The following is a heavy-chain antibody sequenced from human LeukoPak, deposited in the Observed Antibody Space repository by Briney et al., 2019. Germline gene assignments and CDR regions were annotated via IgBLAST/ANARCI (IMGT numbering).Heavy chain of an antibody. J-gene: IGHJ5*02. V-gene: IGHV1-18*01. CDR2: INPNSGGT. D-gene: IGHD3-3*01. CDR3: ARDGSRFLEWLPYSGNWFDP. CDR1: GYTFSSYG. Sequence: ASVKVSCKASGYTFSSYGISWVRQAPGQGLEWMGWINPNSGGTNYAQKFQGRVTITTDESTSTAYMELSSLRSEDTAVYYCARDGSRFLEWLPYSGNWFDPWGQGTLVTVSS.